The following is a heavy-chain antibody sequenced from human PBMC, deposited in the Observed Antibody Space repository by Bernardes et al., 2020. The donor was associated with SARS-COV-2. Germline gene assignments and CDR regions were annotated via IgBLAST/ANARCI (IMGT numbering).Heavy chain of an antibody. V-gene: IGHV3-9*01. CDR2: ISWNSGSI. J-gene: IGHJ3*02. D-gene: IGHD6-13*01. CDR1: GFTFDDYA. Sequence: GGSLRLSCAASGFTFDDYAMHWVRQAPGKGLEWVSGISWNSGSIGYADSVKGRFTISRDNAKNSLYLQMNSLRAEDTAVYYCARDKGSSWYYAFDIWGQGTMVTVSS. CDR3: ARDKGSSWYYAFDI.